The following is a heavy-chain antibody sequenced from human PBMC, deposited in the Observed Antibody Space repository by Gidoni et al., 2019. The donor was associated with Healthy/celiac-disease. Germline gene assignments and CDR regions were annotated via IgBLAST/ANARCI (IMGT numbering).Heavy chain of an antibody. Sequence: QVQLQESGPGLVKPSQTLSLTCTVSGGSISSGSYYWSWIRQPAGKGLEWIGRIYTSGSTNYNPSLKSRVTMSVDTSKNQFSLKLSSVTAADTAVYYCARGWGGAVDVWGQGTTVTVSS. CDR2: IYTSGST. J-gene: IGHJ6*02. V-gene: IGHV4-61*02. D-gene: IGHD2-21*01. CDR1: GGSISSGSYY. CDR3: ARGWGGAVDV.